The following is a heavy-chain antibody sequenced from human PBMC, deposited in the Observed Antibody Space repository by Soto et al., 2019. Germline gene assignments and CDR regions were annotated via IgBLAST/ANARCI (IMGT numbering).Heavy chain of an antibody. Sequence: SETLSLTCTVSGGSISSGGYYWSWIRQHPGKGLEWIGYIYYSGSTYYNPSLKSRVTISVDTSKNQFSLKLGSVTAADTAVYYCAGGGCTNGVCYPATAFDIWGQGTMVTVSS. CDR2: IYYSGST. CDR1: GGSISSGGYY. J-gene: IGHJ3*02. CDR3: AGGGCTNGVCYPATAFDI. V-gene: IGHV4-31*03. D-gene: IGHD2-8*01.